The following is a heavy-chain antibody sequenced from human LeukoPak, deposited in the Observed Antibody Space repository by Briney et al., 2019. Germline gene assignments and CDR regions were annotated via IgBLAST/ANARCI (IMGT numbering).Heavy chain of an antibody. J-gene: IGHJ4*02. D-gene: IGHD2-2*01. CDR1: GGSFSGYY. V-gene: IGHV4-34*01. CDR3: ARRTRLGYCSSTSCHGGGSFDY. CDR2: INHSGST. Sequence: SETLSLTCAVYGGSFSGYYWSWIRQPPGKGLEWIGEINHSGSTNYNPSLKSRVTISVDTSKNQFSLKLSSVTAADTAVYYCARRTRLGYCSSTSCHGGGSFDYWGQGTLVTVSS.